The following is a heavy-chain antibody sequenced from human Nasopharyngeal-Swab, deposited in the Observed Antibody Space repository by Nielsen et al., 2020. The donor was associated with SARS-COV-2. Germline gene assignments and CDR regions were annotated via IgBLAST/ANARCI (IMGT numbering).Heavy chain of an antibody. CDR2: IYHSGST. V-gene: IGHV4-30-2*01. D-gene: IGHD1-26*01. CDR3: ARVGGDYYYYYYMDV. J-gene: IGHJ6*03. Sequence: WIRQPPGKGLEWIGYIYHSGSTYYNPSLKSRVTISVDRSKNQFFLKLSSVTAADTAVYYCARVGGDYYYYYYMDVWGKGTTVTVSS.